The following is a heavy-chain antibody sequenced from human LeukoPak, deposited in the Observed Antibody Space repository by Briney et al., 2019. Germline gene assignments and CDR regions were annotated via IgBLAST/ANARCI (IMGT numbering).Heavy chain of an antibody. V-gene: IGHV3-23*01. J-gene: IGHJ4*02. CDR1: GFTFNGYA. CDR2: ISDSGGRT. D-gene: IGHD3-22*01. CDR3: AKRGVVIRVILVGFHKEAYYFDS. Sequence: GGSLRLSCVASGFTFNGYAMSWVRQAPGKGLEWVAGISDSGGRTNYADSVKGRFAISRDNPRNTLYLQMNSLRAEDTAVYFCAKRGVVIRVILVGFHKEAYYFDSWGQGALVTVSS.